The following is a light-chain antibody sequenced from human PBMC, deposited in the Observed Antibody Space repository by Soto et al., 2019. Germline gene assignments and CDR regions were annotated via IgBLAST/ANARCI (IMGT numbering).Light chain of an antibody. CDR3: QHYNSYPIT. J-gene: IGKJ5*01. CDR1: QSISSW. Sequence: DIQMTQSPSTLSASVGDRVTITCRASQSISSWLAWYQLKPGKVPKLLIYKASSLESGVPSRFSGSGSGTEFTLTISSLQPDDFATYYCQHYNSYPITFGQGTRLEIK. V-gene: IGKV1-5*03. CDR2: KAS.